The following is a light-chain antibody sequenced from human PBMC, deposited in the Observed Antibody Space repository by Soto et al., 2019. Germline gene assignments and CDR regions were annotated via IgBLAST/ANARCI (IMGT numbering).Light chain of an antibody. Sequence: AIRMTQSPSSLSASTGDRVTITCRASQGISSYLAWYQQKPGKAPKLLIYAASTLQSGVPSRFSGSGSWTDFTLTISCLQSEDFATYYCQQYYSYPRFGQGTKVEIK. CDR3: QQYYSYPR. J-gene: IGKJ1*01. CDR2: AAS. CDR1: QGISSY. V-gene: IGKV1-8*01.